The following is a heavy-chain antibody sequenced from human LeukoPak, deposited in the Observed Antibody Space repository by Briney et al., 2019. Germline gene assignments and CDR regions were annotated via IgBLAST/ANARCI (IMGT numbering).Heavy chain of an antibody. CDR2: IYTSGTT. Sequence: TSETLSLTCTVSGGSISSCYWSWIRQPAGKGLEWIGRIYTSGTTHYNPSLKSRVTMSVDASKNQFSLKLSSVTAADTAVYYCARLSTVTTSFDYWGQGTLVTVSS. CDR1: GGSISSCY. V-gene: IGHV4-4*07. D-gene: IGHD4-17*01. J-gene: IGHJ4*02. CDR3: ARLSTVTTSFDY.